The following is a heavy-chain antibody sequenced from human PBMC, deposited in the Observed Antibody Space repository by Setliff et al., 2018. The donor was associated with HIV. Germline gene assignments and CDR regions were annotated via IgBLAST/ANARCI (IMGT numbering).Heavy chain of an antibody. CDR2: VIPMYNTE. V-gene: IGHV1-69*05. J-gene: IGHJ3*02. Sequence: GASVKVSCKASGGTFTTVTWVRQAPGQGLEWMGGVIPMYNTETYAQKFQDRITITTDESTSTSYMELRSLRSEDTAVYYCARCYYDSSGPTDAFDIWGQGTVVTVSS. CDR1: GGTFTT. CDR3: ARCYYDSSGPTDAFDI. D-gene: IGHD3-22*01.